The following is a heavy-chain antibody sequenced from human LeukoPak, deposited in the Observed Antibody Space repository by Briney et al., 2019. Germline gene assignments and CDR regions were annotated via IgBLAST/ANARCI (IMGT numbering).Heavy chain of an antibody. V-gene: IGHV3-48*03. J-gene: IGHJ4*02. CDR2: ISSSGSAM. Sequence: PGGSLRLSCAASGFTFSSHEMNWVRQAPGKGLEWVSYISSSGSAMYYADSVKGRFTISRDNAKNSLYLQMDSLKIEDTALYYCVTDYPLGSWGQGTLVTVSS. D-gene: IGHD7-27*01. CDR1: GFTFSSHE. CDR3: VTDYPLGS.